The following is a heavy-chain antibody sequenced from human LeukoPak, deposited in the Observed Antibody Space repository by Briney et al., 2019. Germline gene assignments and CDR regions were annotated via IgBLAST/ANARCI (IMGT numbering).Heavy chain of an antibody. Sequence: GGSLRLSCEASGFTFSSYWMHWVRQTPGKGLMWVARIKSDGSTIYADSVQGRFTISRDNAKNSLYLQMNSLRAEDTAVYYCARRATTDRGYSYGLDYWGQGTLVTVAS. D-gene: IGHD5-18*01. V-gene: IGHV3-74*01. CDR3: ARRATTDRGYSYGLDY. J-gene: IGHJ4*02. CDR2: IKSDGST. CDR1: GFTFSSYW.